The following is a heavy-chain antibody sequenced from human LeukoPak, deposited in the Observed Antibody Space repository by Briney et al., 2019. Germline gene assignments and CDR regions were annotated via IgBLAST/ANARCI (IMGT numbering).Heavy chain of an antibody. CDR3: ARAMTGYQGGAFDI. J-gene: IGHJ3*02. Sequence: GGSLRLSCAVSGFTFSNEAMGWVRQLRGGGLEWVSTISPGGGTTYYAESMKGRFTISRDNAKNSLYLQMNSLRAEDTAVYYCARAMTGYQGGAFDIWGQGTMVTVSS. D-gene: IGHD3-9*01. V-gene: IGHV3-23*01. CDR1: GFTFSNEA. CDR2: ISPGGGTT.